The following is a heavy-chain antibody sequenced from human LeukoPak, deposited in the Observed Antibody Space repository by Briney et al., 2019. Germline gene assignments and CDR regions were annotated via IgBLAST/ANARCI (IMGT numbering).Heavy chain of an antibody. CDR1: GGSFSGYY. CDR3: ARGPERAMVRGDYYLDY. D-gene: IGHD3-10*01. J-gene: IGHJ4*02. CDR2: INHSGST. V-gene: IGHV4-34*01. Sequence: PSETLSLTCAVYGGSFSGYYWSWIRQPPGKGLEWIGEINHSGSTNYNPSLKSRVTISVDTSKNQFSLKLSSVTAADTAVYYCARGPERAMVRGDYYLDYWGQGTLVTVSS.